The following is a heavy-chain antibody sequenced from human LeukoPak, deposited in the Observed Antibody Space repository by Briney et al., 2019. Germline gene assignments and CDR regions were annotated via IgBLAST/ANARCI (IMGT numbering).Heavy chain of an antibody. J-gene: IGHJ4*02. CDR3: ARDLRYCTNGVCYMGYGY. CDR1: GYTFSDYA. D-gene: IGHD2-8*01. CDR2: IDAGNGDT. V-gene: IGHV1-3*01. Sequence: GASVKVSCKASGYTFSDYAMHWVRQAPGQRIEWMGWIDAGNGDTRYSQKFQGRVTITRDTSASTAYIELRSLRSEDTAVYYCARDLRYCTNGVCYMGYGYWGQGTLVTVSS.